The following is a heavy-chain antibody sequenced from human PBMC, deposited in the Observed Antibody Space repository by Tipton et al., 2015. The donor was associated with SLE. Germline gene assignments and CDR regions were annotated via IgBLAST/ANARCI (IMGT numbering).Heavy chain of an antibody. Sequence: QLVQSGAEVKKPGESLRISCKGSGYSFTSYWISWVRQMPGKGLEWMGRIDPSDSYTNYSPSFQGHVTISADKSISTAYLQWSSLKASDTAMYYCARWGDSSGWYRTSWFDPWGQGTLVTVSS. V-gene: IGHV5-10-1*01. CDR3: ARWGDSSGWYRTSWFDP. D-gene: IGHD6-19*01. J-gene: IGHJ5*02. CDR1: GYSFTSYW. CDR2: IDPSDSYT.